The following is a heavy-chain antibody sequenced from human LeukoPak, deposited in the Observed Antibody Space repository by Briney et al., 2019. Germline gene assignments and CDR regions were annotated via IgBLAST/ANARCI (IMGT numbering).Heavy chain of an antibody. J-gene: IGHJ4*02. CDR3: AREVVPAAMDY. D-gene: IGHD2-2*01. CDR2: INTDGSST. V-gene: IGHV3-74*01. Sequence: SGGSLRLSCAASGFTFSSYSMNWVRQAPGKGLVWVSRINTDGSSTSYADSVKGRFTISRDNAKNTLYLQMNSLRAEDTAVYYCAREVVPAAMDYWGQGTLVTVSS. CDR1: GFTFSSYS.